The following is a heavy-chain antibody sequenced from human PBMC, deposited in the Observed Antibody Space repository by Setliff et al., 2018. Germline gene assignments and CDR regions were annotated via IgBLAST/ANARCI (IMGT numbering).Heavy chain of an antibody. CDR3: ARDPLTTNRRRAFDI. V-gene: IGHV4-59*12. Sequence: PSETLSLTCTVSGGSISSYYWSWIRQPPGKGLEWIGYIYYSGSTNYNPSLKSRVTISVDTCKNQFSLKLSSVTAADTAVYYCARDPLTTNRRRAFDIWGQGTMVTVSS. CDR1: GGSISSYY. CDR2: IYYSGST. D-gene: IGHD4-17*01. J-gene: IGHJ3*02.